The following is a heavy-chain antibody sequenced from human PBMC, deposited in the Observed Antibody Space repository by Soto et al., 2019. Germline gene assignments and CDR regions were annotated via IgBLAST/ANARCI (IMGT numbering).Heavy chain of an antibody. J-gene: IGHJ4*02. V-gene: IGHV1-2*04. CDR3: ARVLLSGAHYFDF. Sequence: GASVNVSCKSSGYTLSDHFIHWRRQAPGQGPEWMGWINPNTGGTNYAQKFQGSVTMTRDMSSGTFFLEVTSLKSDDTALYYCARVLLSGAHYFDFWGQGSLVPSPQ. CDR1: GYTLSDHF. D-gene: IGHD7-27*01. CDR2: INPNTGGT.